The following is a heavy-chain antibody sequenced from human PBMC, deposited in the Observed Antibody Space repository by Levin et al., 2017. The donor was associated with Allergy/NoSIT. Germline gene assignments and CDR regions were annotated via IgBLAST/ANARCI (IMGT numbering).Heavy chain of an antibody. CDR1: GFSFSNFW. V-gene: IGHV3-74*01. CDR2: TDSDGRST. J-gene: IGHJ3*02. CDR3: ARVCGRDSFDI. D-gene: IGHD2-21*01. Sequence: PGESLKISCVASGFSFSNFWMHWVRQAPGKGLVWVSRTDSDGRSTNYADSVKGRVTISRDNAKNTLYLQMNSLRAEDTAVYFCARVCGRDSFDIWGQGTMVTVSS.